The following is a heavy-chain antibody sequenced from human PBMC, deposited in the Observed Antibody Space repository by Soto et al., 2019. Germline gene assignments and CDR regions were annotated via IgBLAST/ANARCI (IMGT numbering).Heavy chain of an antibody. V-gene: IGHV1-18*01. D-gene: IGHD3-22*01. CDR3: ARKGGYYDSSGYL. CDR1: GGTFSSYG. Sequence: ASVKVSCKASGGTFSSYGISWVRQAPGQGLEWMGWISAYNGNTNYAQKLQGRVTMTTDTSTSTAYMELSSLRSEDTAVYYCARKGGYYDSSGYLWGQGTLVTVSS. CDR2: ISAYNGNT. J-gene: IGHJ4*02.